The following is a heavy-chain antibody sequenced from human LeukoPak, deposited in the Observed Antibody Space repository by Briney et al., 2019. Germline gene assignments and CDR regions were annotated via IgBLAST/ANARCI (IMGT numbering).Heavy chain of an antibody. CDR3: ARDLPRAYYDSSGYLDAFDI. V-gene: IGHV1-3*01. CDR2: INVGRGKT. Sequence: ASVKVSCKASGYTFTSNSLHWVRQGPGQRLEWMGYINVGRGKTEYSQKFQGRVTITKDTSASTAYMELSSLRSEDTAVYCCARDLPRAYYDSSGYLDAFDIWGQGTMVTVSS. J-gene: IGHJ3*02. D-gene: IGHD3-22*01. CDR1: GYTFTSNS.